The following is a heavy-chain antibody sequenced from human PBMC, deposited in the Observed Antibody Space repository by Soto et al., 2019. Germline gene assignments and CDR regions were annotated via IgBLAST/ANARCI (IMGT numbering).Heavy chain of an antibody. D-gene: IGHD3-10*01. CDR1: GGSFDDFY. J-gene: IGHJ6*02. CDR2: ISHDGGT. V-gene: IGHV4-34*02. CDR3: ARGQLVWYGDLTPYHRDMDV. Sequence: QVQLQQWGAGLLRPSETLSLTCAFYGGSFDDFYWSWVRQSPGKGLEWVGEISHDGGTNYSPSLARRVSISVDTSKTQFSLHLRSVTAADTGLYYCARGQLVWYGDLTPYHRDMDVWGQGTTVTVSS.